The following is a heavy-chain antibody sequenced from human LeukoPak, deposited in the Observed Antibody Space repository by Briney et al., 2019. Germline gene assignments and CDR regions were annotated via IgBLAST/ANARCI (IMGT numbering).Heavy chain of an antibody. CDR1: GDSISGSAYY. V-gene: IGHV4-31*03. J-gene: IGHJ4*02. CDR2: IYSGGST. Sequence: PSETLSLTCTVSGDSISGSAYYWSWIRQFPGQGLEWIGYIYSGGSTHYNPALKNRLIVAIDTSKSQFSLGLTSVTAADTAVYYCARAAAAAPDVWGQGTLVTVSS. CDR3: ARAAAAAPDV. D-gene: IGHD6-13*01.